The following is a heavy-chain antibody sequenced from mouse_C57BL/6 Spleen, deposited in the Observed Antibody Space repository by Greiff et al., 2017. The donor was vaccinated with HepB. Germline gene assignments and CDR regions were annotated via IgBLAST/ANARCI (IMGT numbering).Heavy chain of an antibody. CDR2: INPNYGTT. D-gene: IGHD2-3*01. J-gene: IGHJ1*03. CDR1: GYSFTDYN. V-gene: IGHV1-39*01. CDR3: ARIYDGYSDWYFDV. Sequence: LQESGPELVKPGASVKISCKASGYSFTDYNMNWVKQSNGKSLEWIGVINPNYGTTSYNQKFKGKATLTVDQSSSTAYMQLNSLTSEDSAVYYCARIYDGYSDWYFDVWGTGTTVTVSS.